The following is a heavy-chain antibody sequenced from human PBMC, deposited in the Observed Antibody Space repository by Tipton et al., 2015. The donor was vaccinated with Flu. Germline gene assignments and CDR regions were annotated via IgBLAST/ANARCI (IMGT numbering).Heavy chain of an antibody. Sequence: SLRLSCAASEFTFSSYWMHWVRQAPGKGLEWVANIKQDGSEKYYVDSVRGRFTISRDNAKNSLYLQMNSLRAEDTAVYYCARRYFDLWGRGTLVTVSS. J-gene: IGHJ2*01. CDR3: ARRYFDL. CDR2: IKQDGSEK. V-gene: IGHV3-7*01. CDR1: EFTFSSYW.